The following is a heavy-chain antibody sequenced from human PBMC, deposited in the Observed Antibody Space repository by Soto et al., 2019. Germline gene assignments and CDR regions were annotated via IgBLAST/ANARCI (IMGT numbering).Heavy chain of an antibody. D-gene: IGHD2-2*02. CDR1: GSRFSNYV. V-gene: IGHV1-69*06. CDR2: IIPIFNST. Sequence: QVQLVQSGAEVKTPGSSLKVSCTVSGSRFSNYVISWVRQAPGHGLEWLGRIIPIFNSTQYAQKFQGRVTITADKSTNRPSLELSSLRSDDTAVYYGAREGRGKKAGYNGLVSLGYWGQGTLVTVSS. J-gene: IGHJ4*02. CDR3: AREGRGKKAGYNGLVSLGY.